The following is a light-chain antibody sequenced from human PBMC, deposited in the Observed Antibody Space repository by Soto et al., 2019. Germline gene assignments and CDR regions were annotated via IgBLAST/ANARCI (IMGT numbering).Light chain of an antibody. CDR2: GAS. Sequence: IPMSQSPSSLSASAGDRVSISCRASQSISTYLNWYQQKPGKVPKLLIYGASTLQSEVPSRFSGSGYGTDFTLIISSLQPEDSATYYCQQTYSIPLTFGQGTRVEIK. J-gene: IGKJ5*01. CDR3: QQTYSIPLT. CDR1: QSISTY. V-gene: IGKV1-39*01.